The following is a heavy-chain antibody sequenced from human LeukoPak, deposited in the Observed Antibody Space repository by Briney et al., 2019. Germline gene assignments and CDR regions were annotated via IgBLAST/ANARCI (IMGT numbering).Heavy chain of an antibody. CDR2: IKQDGSEK. J-gene: IGHJ3*02. CDR3: ARLRYDYGDYVGAFDI. Sequence: GGSLRLSCAASGFTFSSYWMSWVRQAPGKGLEWVANIKQDGSEKYYVDSVKGRFTISRDNAKNSLYLQMNSLRAEDTAVYYCARLRYDYGDYVGAFDIWGQGTMVTVSS. D-gene: IGHD4-17*01. V-gene: IGHV3-7*01. CDR1: GFTFSSYW.